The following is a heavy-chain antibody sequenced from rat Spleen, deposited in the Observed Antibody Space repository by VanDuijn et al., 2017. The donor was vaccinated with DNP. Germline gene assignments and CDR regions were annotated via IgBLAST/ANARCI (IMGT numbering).Heavy chain of an antibody. CDR3: ARYTAYLDY. D-gene: IGHD1-11*01. V-gene: IGHV3-1*01. CDR1: GYPIISNY. J-gene: IGHJ2*01. Sequence: VQLKESGPGLVQPSQSLSLTCSVTGYPIISNYWGWIRKFPGNKMEWIGHITYSVSTNYNPSLKSRISITRDTSKSQFFLQLNSVTTEDTATYYCARYTAYLDYWGQGVMVTVSS. CDR2: ITYSVST.